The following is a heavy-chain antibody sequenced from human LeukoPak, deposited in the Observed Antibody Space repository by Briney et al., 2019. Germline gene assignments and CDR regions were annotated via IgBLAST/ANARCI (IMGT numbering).Heavy chain of an antibody. CDR3: ARDRNEWELPYYYYYMDV. D-gene: IGHD1-26*01. CDR2: IYSGGST. Sequence: GGSLRLSCAASGFTVSSNYMSWVRQAPGKGLEWVSVIYSGGSTYYADSVKGRFTISRDNAKNSLYLQMNSLRAEDTAVYYCARDRNEWELPYYYYYMDVWGKGTTVTVSS. CDR1: GFTVSSNY. V-gene: IGHV3-66*01. J-gene: IGHJ6*03.